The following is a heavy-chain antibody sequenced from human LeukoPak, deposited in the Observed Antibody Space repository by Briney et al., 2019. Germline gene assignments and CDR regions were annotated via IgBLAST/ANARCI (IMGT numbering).Heavy chain of an antibody. Sequence: GGSLRLSCAASGFTFSSYNMNWGRQAPGKGLEWVSSISSSSSYIYYADSVKGRFTISRDNAKNSLYLQMNSLRAEDTAVYYCAKALWIQLWLPLDYWGQGTLVTVSS. CDR3: AKALWIQLWLPLDY. CDR2: ISSSSSYI. V-gene: IGHV3-21*01. J-gene: IGHJ4*02. D-gene: IGHD5-18*01. CDR1: GFTFSSYN.